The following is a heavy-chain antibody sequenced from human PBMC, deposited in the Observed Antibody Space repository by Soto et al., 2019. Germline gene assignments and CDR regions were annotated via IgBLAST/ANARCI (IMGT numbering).Heavy chain of an antibody. CDR3: ARGSPVWSGYYQAPFDY. CDR2: IYHSGST. Sequence: SETLSLTCAVSGGSISSSHWWSWVRPPPGKGLEWIGEIYHSGSTNYNPSLKSRVTISVDKSKNQFSLKLSSVTAADTAVYYCARGSPVWSGYYQAPFDYWGQGTLVTVSS. J-gene: IGHJ4*02. V-gene: IGHV4-4*02. D-gene: IGHD3-3*01. CDR1: GGSISSSHW.